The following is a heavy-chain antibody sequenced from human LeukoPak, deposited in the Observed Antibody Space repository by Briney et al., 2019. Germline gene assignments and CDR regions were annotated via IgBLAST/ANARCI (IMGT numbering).Heavy chain of an antibody. CDR2: ISGSGGST. CDR1: GFTFRSYA. J-gene: IGHJ4*02. CDR3: AKDRLVAAIPYYFDY. V-gene: IGHV3-23*01. D-gene: IGHD2-15*01. Sequence: GGSLRLSCAASGFTFRSYAMSWVGQAPGKGLDWVSAISGSGGSTYYADSVKGLFTISRDNSKNTLYLQMNSLRAEDTAVYYCAKDRLVAAIPYYFDYWGQGTLVTVSS.